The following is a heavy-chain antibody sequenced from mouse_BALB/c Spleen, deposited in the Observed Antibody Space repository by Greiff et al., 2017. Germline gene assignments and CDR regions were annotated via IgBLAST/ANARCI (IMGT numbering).Heavy chain of an antibody. CDR2: IWGDGST. J-gene: IGHJ3*01. V-gene: IGHV2-6-7*01. D-gene: IGHD2-10*01. CDR1: GFSLTGYG. CDR3: ARATYYGNYEKAWFAY. Sequence: VQLQQSGPGLVAPSQSLSITCTVSGFSLTGYGVNWVRQPPGKGLEWLGMIWGDGSTDYNSALKSRLSISKDNSKSQVFLKMNSLQTDDTARYYCARATYYGNYEKAWFAYWGQGTLVTVSA.